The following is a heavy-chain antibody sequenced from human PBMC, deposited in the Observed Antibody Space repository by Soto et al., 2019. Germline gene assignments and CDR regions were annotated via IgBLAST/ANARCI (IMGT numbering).Heavy chain of an antibody. V-gene: IGHV4-59*12. CDR1: SGSISIYS. D-gene: IGHD2-2*01. Sequence: QVQLQESGPGLVKPSETLSLTCTVSSGSISIYSWSWIRQPPGKGLEWIGYVSYSGSTNYNPSLKSRVTISVDTSKNQSSLKLSSVTAADTAVYYCARTSYQLLMFDYWGQGTLVTVSS. CDR3: ARTSYQLLMFDY. CDR2: VSYSGST. J-gene: IGHJ4*02.